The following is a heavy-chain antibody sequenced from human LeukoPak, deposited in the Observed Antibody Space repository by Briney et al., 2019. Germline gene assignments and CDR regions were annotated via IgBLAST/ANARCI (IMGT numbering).Heavy chain of an antibody. J-gene: IGHJ4*02. D-gene: IGHD5-24*01. CDR1: GFIFSYYV. CDR2: IRADAVTT. Sequence: GGSLRLFCATSGFIFSYYVMNWVRPAPGKGLDWVSGIRADAVTTYYADSVKGRFIISRDNSKNTVYLQMNSLSAEDAAVYCCVKDDGWVQYANWGQGTLVTVSS. V-gene: IGHV3-23*01. CDR3: VKDDGWVQYAN.